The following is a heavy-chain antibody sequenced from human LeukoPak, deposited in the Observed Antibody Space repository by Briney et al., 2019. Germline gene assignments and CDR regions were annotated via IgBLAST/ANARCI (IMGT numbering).Heavy chain of an antibody. CDR3: ARYGYGDYYFDY. CDR1: GFTFSSYS. Sequence: GGSLRLSCGASGFTFSSYSMSWVRQAPGKEFDWVSSISSSGRDIHYADSLKGRFTISRDNAKNSLYLEMNSLRAEDTAMYYCARYGYGDYYFDYWGQGSLVTVSS. J-gene: IGHJ4*02. D-gene: IGHD4-17*01. V-gene: IGHV3-21*01. CDR2: ISSSGRDI.